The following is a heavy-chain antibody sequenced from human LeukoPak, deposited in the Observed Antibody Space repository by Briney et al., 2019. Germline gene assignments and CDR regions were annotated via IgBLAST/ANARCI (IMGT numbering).Heavy chain of an antibody. Sequence: PGGSLRLSCAASGFTFSSYAMSWVRQAPGKGLEWVSAISGSGGNTYYADSVKGRFTISRDNSKNTLYLQMNSLRAEDTAVYYCAKDKSSSSWYMSFQHWGQGTLVTVSS. D-gene: IGHD6-13*01. CDR3: AKDKSSSSWYMSFQH. V-gene: IGHV3-23*01. J-gene: IGHJ1*01. CDR1: GFTFSSYA. CDR2: ISGSGGNT.